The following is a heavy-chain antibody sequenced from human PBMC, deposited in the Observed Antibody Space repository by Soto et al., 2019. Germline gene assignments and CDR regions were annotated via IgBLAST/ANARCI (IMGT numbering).Heavy chain of an antibody. CDR2: IIPIFGTA. D-gene: IGHD3-22*01. CDR3: ARGVVITTYCYYYYGMDV. Sequence: GASVKVSCKASGGTFSSYAISWVRQAPGQGLEWMGGIIPIFGTANYAQKFQGRVTITADESTSTAYMELSSLRSEDTAVYYCARGVVITTYCYYYYGMDVWGQGTTVTVSS. CDR1: GGTFSSYA. J-gene: IGHJ6*02. V-gene: IGHV1-69*13.